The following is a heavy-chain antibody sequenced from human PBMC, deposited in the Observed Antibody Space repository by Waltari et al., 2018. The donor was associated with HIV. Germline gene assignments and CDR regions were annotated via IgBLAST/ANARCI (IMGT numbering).Heavy chain of an antibody. CDR2: INQGGST. J-gene: IGHJ2*01. CDR1: GTSFNIYY. D-gene: IGHD5-12*01. Sequence: QVQLQQWGAGLLKPSETLSLTCAVYGTSFNIYYWNWIRQPPGKGLEWIGYINQGGSTNFNPFLKSRVTISLDTSKNQFSLKRTSVTAADTAFYYCARGPLGWGRGYGLAWFFDVWGRGTLVTVSS. V-gene: IGHV4-34*02. CDR3: ARGPLGWGRGYGLAWFFDV.